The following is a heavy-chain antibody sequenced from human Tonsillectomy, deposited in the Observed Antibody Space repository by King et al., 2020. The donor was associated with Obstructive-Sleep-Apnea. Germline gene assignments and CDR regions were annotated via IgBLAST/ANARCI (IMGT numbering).Heavy chain of an antibody. J-gene: IGHJ4*02. CDR3: TTVAYGSGSYYNVVLY. CDR1: GFTFSNAW. V-gene: IGHV3-15*01. Sequence: VQLVESGGGLVKPGGSLRLSCAASGFTFSNAWMSWVRQAPGKGLEWVGRIKSKTDGGTTDYAAPVKGRFTISRDDSKNTLYLQMNSLKTEDTAVYYCTTVAYGSGSYYNVVLYWGQGTLVTVSS. CDR2: IKSKTDGGTT. D-gene: IGHD3-10*01.